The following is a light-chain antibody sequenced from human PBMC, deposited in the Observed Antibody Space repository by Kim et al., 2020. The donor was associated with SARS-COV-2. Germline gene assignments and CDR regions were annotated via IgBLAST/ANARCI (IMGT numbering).Light chain of an antibody. Sequence: SASVGDRLPITCRASQSISSWLAWYQQKPGKAPKLLIYKASSLESGVPSRFSGSGSGTEFTLPISSLQPDDFATYYCQQYNSYPTFGQGTKVDIK. CDR1: QSISSW. CDR3: QQYNSYPT. V-gene: IGKV1-5*03. CDR2: KAS. J-gene: IGKJ1*01.